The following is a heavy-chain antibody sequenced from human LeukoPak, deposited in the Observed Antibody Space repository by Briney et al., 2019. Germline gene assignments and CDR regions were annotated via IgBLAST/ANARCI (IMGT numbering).Heavy chain of an antibody. CDR3: ARDRIGGYVDY. CDR2: INPNSGGT. D-gene: IGHD2-15*01. V-gene: IGHV1-2*02. CDR1: GYTFTGYY. J-gene: IGHJ4*02. Sequence: GASVKVSCKASGYTFTGYYMHWVRQAPGQELEWMGWINPNSGGTNYAQKFQGRFTMTRDTSISTAYMELSRLRSDDTAVYYCARDRIGGYVDYWGQGTLVTVSS.